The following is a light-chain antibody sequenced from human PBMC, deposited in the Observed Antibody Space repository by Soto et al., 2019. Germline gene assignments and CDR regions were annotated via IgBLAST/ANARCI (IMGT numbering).Light chain of an antibody. CDR2: DAS. J-gene: IGKJ2*01. Sequence: DIQMTQSPSTLSASVGDRVTITCRASQSINTWLAWYQQKPGKAPRLLIYDASSLQSGVPSRFIGSGSGPEFTLTISSLEPDDFATYYCQQYDGHFGQGTKLEIK. CDR3: QQYDGH. CDR1: QSINTW. V-gene: IGKV1-5*01.